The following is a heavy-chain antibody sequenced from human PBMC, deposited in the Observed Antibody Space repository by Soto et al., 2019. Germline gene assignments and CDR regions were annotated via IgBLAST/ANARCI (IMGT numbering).Heavy chain of an antibody. CDR2: IWYDGTQK. CDR1: GFTFNTYS. CDR3: ARAGGTTVTGLWHFDS. Sequence: GGSLRLSCEASGFTFNTYSMHWVRQPPGKGLEWLAAIWYDGTQKYYADSVKGRFIISRDNSKKTLYLEMNSLRAEDAAVYYCARAGGTTVTGLWHFDSWGQGTLVTVSS. D-gene: IGHD4-17*01. V-gene: IGHV3-33*01. J-gene: IGHJ4*02.